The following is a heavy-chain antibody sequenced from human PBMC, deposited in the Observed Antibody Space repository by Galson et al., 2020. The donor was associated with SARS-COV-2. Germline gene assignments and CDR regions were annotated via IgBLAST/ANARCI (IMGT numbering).Heavy chain of an antibody. CDR1: GFPFSTYS. V-gene: IGHV3-21*01. CDR2: ISTSSSYT. D-gene: IGHD5-18*01. J-gene: IGHJ6*02. CDR3: ARDEGIRGYNYGRLYYGMDV. Sequence: GECLKISCAASGFPFSTYSMNWVRLAPGKGLEWVSSISTSSSYTYYVDSVKGRFSISRDNPRNSLYLQMNSLRAEDTAVYYCARDEGIRGYNYGRLYYGMDVWGQGTTVTVSS.